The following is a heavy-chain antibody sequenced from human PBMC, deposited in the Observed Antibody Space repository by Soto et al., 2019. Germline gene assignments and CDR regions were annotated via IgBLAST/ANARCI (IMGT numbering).Heavy chain of an antibody. Sequence: TLSLTCAVYGGSFSGYYWSWIRQPPGKGLEWIGEINHSGSTNYNPSLKSRVTISVDTSKNQFSLKLSSVTAADTAVYYCARGSHCSGGSCYLTWGQGTLVTVSS. D-gene: IGHD2-15*01. J-gene: IGHJ4*02. CDR2: INHSGST. V-gene: IGHV4-34*01. CDR1: GGSFSGYY. CDR3: ARGSHCSGGSCYLT.